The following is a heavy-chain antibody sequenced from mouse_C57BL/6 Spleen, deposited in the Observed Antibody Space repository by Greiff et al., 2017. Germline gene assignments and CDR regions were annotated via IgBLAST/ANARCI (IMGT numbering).Heavy chain of an antibody. CDR2: INPNSGTP. CDR1: GYSFTDYN. J-gene: IGHJ1*03. D-gene: IGHD2-5*01. Sequence: EVPLQQSGPELVKPGASVQISCKASGYSFTDYNMNWVKPSNGKSLAWLGVINPNSGTPSYNQTLKGKANLPVDQSSSTAYMQLNSLTSEDSAVYSCARKRAYYSNWYFDVGATGTSVTGSS. V-gene: IGHV1-39*01. CDR3: ARKRAYYSNWYFDV.